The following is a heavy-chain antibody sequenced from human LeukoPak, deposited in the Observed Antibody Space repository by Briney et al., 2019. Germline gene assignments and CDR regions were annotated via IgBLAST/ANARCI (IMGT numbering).Heavy chain of an antibody. D-gene: IGHD6-13*01. CDR3: ARDRPSSSWYWWFDP. V-gene: IGHV4-59*11. CDR2: IYYSGST. CDR1: GGSISSHY. J-gene: IGHJ5*02. Sequence: SETLSLTCTVSGGSISSHYWSWIRQPPGKGLEWIGYIYYSGSTNYNPSLESRVTISVDTSKNQFSLKLSSVTAADTAVYYCARDRPSSSWYWWFDPWGQGTLVTVSS.